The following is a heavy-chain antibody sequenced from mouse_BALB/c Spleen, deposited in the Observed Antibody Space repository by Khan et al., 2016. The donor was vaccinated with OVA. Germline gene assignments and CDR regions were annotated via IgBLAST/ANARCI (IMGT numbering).Heavy chain of an antibody. Sequence: EVQLLETGGGLVQPGGSRGLSCEGSGFTFSGFWMSWVRQTPGKTLEWIGDINSDGSAINYAPSIKDRFTIFRDNDKSTLYLQMSNVRSEDTATYFCMRDDGYYWYFDGWGAGTTVTVAS. J-gene: IGHJ1*01. CDR3: MRDDGYYWYFDG. CDR2: INSDGSAI. CDR1: GFTFSGFW. D-gene: IGHD2-3*01. V-gene: IGHV11-2*02.